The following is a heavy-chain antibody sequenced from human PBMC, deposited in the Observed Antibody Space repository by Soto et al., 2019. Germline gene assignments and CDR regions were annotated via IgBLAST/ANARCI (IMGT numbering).Heavy chain of an antibody. V-gene: IGHV1-46*01. CDR1: GNTFTRFY. CDR3: ARVALSGGGWLDP. D-gene: IGHD1-26*01. CDR2: INPLSGDT. J-gene: IGHJ5*02. Sequence: QVQLVQSGAEVKKPGASVNVSCKASGNTFTRFYIRWVRQAPGQRLEWMGIINPLSGDTTYAEKIQGRNTVTRDTSTSTVYMERSSLRYEDTAIYYCARVALSGGGWLDPWGQGTLFAVSS.